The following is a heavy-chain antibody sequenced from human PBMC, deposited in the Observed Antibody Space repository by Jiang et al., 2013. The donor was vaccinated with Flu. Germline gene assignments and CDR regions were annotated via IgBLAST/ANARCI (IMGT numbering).Heavy chain of an antibody. CDR1: GYIFTDYY. D-gene: IGHD3-16*02. CDR3: ARDGVISSRYYYYGMDV. J-gene: IGHJ6*02. Sequence: VQLVESGAEVRKPGASVEVSCKASGYIFTDYYIHWVRQAPGQGIEWMGWINPKSGTTNYAQKFQGRVTMTRDTSVSTVYMELSSLRSDDTAKYYCARDGVISSRYYYYGMDVWGQG. V-gene: IGHV1-2*02. CDR2: INPKSGTT.